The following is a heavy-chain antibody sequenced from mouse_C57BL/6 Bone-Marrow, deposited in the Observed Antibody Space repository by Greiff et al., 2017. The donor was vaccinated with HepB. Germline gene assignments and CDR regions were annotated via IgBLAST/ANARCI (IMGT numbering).Heavy chain of an antibody. CDR2: INPNNGGT. CDR3: ARSLNYYYGDYFDY. CDR1: GYTFTDYY. Sequence: EVQLQQSGPELVKPGASVKISCKASGYTFTDYYMNWVKQSHGKSLEWIGDINPNNGGTSYNQKFKGKATLTVDKSSSTAYMELRSLTSEDSAVYYCARSLNYYYGDYFDYWGQGTTLTVSS. V-gene: IGHV1-26*01. D-gene: IGHD1-1*01. J-gene: IGHJ2*01.